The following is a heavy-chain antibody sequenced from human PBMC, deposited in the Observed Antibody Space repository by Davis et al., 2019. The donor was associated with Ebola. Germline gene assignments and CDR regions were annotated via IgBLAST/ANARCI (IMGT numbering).Heavy chain of an antibody. J-gene: IGHJ4*02. D-gene: IGHD3-3*01. CDR3: ASKYYDFWSGYQTEFDY. CDR2: INHSGST. V-gene: IGHV4-34*01. Sequence: MPSQTLFLTCAVYGGSFSGYYWSWIRQPPGKGLEWIGEINHSGSTNYNPSLKSRVTISVDTSKNQFSLKLSSVTAADTAVYYCASKYYDFWSGYQTEFDYWGQGTLVTISS. CDR1: GGSFSGYY.